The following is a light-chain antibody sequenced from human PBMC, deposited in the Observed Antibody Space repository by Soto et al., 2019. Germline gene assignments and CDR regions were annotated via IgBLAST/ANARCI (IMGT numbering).Light chain of an antibody. Sequence: QSALTQPASVSGSPGQSITVSCTGASGDVGNYKFVSWYQQHPGKAPKLIIFEVDKRPSGVSDRFSGSKSGNTASLTVSGLQAEDEAYYYCCSYSGRSTFVFGTGTKVTVL. CDR2: EVD. CDR3: CSYSGRSTFV. J-gene: IGLJ1*01. CDR1: SGDVGNYKF. V-gene: IGLV2-23*02.